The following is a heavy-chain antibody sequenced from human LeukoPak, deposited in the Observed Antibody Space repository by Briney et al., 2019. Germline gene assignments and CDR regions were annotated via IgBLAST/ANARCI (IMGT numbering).Heavy chain of an antibody. Sequence: GGSLRLSCAVSGITFSSSGMNWVRQAPGKGLEWVASIRCNRSYKYYADSVKGRFTISRDNAKNTLYLQMNSLTAEHTAVYYCAQKYSRGWYDQGFDYWGQGTLVTVSS. J-gene: IGHJ4*02. CDR3: AQKYSRGWYDQGFDY. CDR1: GITFSSSG. CDR2: IRCNRSYK. D-gene: IGHD6-19*01. V-gene: IGHV3-21*01.